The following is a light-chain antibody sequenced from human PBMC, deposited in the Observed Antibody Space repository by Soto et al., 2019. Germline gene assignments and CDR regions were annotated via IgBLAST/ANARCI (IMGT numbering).Light chain of an antibody. CDR2: DVS. V-gene: IGLV2-14*01. CDR3: SSYTSSIRV. CDR1: SSDVGGYIY. Sequence: QSVLTQPASVSGSPGQSITISCTGTSSDVGGYIYVSWYQQHPGKAPKLMIYDVSNRPSGVSNRFSGSKSGNTASLTISGLQAEDEADYYCSSYTSSIRVFGGGTKVTVL. J-gene: IGLJ3*02.